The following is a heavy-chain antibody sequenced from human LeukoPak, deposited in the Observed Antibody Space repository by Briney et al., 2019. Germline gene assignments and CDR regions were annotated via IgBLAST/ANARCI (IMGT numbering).Heavy chain of an antibody. J-gene: IGHJ4*02. Sequence: GGSLRLSCAVSGFTFSSYWMTWVRQVPGKGLEWVVNINQGGSEKYYVDSVKGRFTISRDNAKNSLYLQMNSLRAEDTAVYYCARLGISSSWSDYWGQGTLVTVSS. CDR3: ARLGISSSWSDY. V-gene: IGHV3-7*01. CDR2: INQGGSEK. D-gene: IGHD6-13*01. CDR1: GFTFSSYW.